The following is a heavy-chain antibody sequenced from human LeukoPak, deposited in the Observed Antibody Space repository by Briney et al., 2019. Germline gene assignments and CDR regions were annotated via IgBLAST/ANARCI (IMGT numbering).Heavy chain of an antibody. J-gene: IGHJ4*02. D-gene: IGHD3-22*01. V-gene: IGHV4-34*01. CDR2: IDHSGNT. CDR1: GGSFSGYY. CDR3: ARSRPTYYYDSSGLNFDY. Sequence: SETLSLTCAVYGGSFSGYYWSWIRQPPGRGLEWIGEIDHSGNTNYNPSLKSRVTISLDTSKNQFSLRLSSVTAADTAVYYCARSRPTYYYDSSGLNFDYWGQGTLVTVSS.